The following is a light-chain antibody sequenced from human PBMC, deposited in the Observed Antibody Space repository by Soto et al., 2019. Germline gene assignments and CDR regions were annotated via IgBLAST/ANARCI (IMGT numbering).Light chain of an antibody. J-gene: IGKJ1*01. Sequence: DIQMTQSPSTLSASVGDRVTITCRASQSISSWLAWYQQKPGKAPKLLIYDASSLESGVPSRFSGSGSGTDFTLTISSLQPDEFATYYCQQYNSCSQSFGQGTKVEIK. CDR3: QQYNSCSQS. CDR2: DAS. CDR1: QSISSW. V-gene: IGKV1-5*01.